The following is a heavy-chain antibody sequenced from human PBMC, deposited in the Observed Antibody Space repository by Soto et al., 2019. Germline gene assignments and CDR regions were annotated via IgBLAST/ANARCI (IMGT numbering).Heavy chain of an antibody. J-gene: IGHJ4*02. V-gene: IGHV3-23*01. CDR3: TTDVRY. CDR1: GFIFENFG. Sequence: GGSLRLSCAASGFIFENFGMSWVRQAPGKGLEWIPSISGSGFKKYYADSVKGRFTISRENSKSTVYLQMNSLKTEDTAIYYCTTDVRYWGQGAMVTVSS. CDR2: ISGSGFKK. D-gene: IGHD3-10*02.